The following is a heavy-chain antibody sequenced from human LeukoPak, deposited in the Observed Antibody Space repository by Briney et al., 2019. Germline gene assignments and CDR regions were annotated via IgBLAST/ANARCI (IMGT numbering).Heavy chain of an antibody. CDR2: INPNSGGT. CDR1: GYTFTSYG. CDR3: ARTPNYGDYEAGNWFDP. V-gene: IGHV1-2*02. J-gene: IGHJ5*02. D-gene: IGHD4-17*01. Sequence: ASVKVSCKASGYTFTSYGISWVRQAPGQGLEWMGWINPNSGGTNYAQKFQGRVTMTRDTSISTAYMELSRLRSDDTAVYYCARTPNYGDYEAGNWFDPWGQGTLVTVSS.